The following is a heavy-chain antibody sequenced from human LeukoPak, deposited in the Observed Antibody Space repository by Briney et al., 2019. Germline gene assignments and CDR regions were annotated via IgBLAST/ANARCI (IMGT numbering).Heavy chain of an antibody. V-gene: IGHV4-59*01. CDR3: ARTQYDFWSGYYTNWFDP. J-gene: IGHJ5*02. Sequence: SETLSLTCTVSGGSISSYYWSWIRQPPGKGLEWIGYIYYSGSTNYNPSLKSRVTISVDTSKNQFSLKLSSVTAADTAVYYCARTQYDFWSGYYTNWFDPWGQGTLVTVSS. CDR1: GGSISSYY. CDR2: IYYSGST. D-gene: IGHD3-3*01.